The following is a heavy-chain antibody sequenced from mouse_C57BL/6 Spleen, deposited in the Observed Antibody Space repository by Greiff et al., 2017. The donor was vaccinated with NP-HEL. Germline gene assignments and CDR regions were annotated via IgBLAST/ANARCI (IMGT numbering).Heavy chain of an antibody. D-gene: IGHD2-3*01. V-gene: IGHV1-52*01. J-gene: IGHJ4*01. CDR2: IDPSDSET. CDR1: GYTFTSYW. CDR3: AREPDGAAMDY. Sequence: VQLQQPGAELVRPGSSVKLSCKASGYTFTSYWMHWVKQRPIQGLEWIGNIDPSDSETHYNQKFKDKATLTVDKSSSTAYMQLSSLTSEDSAVYYCAREPDGAAMDYWGQGTSVTVSS.